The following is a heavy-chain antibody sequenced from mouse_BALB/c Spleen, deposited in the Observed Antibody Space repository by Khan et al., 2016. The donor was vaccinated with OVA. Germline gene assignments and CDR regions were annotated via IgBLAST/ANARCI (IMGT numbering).Heavy chain of an antibody. CDR2: ISYSGST. D-gene: IGHD1-2*01. J-gene: IGHJ2*01. CDR3: ARTARIKY. V-gene: IGHV3-2*02. CDR1: GYSITSGYG. Sequence: EVQLQESGPGLVKPSQSLSLTCTVTGYSITSGYGWNWIRQFPGNKLEWMGYISYSGSTNYNPSLKSRISITRATSKNQFCLQLKSVTTEDTATYYCARTARIKYWGQGTTLTVSS.